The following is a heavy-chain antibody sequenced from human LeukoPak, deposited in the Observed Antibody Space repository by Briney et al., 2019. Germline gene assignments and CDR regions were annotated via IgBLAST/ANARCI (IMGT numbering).Heavy chain of an antibody. CDR1: VYTFTSYD. Sequence: ASVTVSFKASVYTFTSYDINWVRQATGQGLEWMGWMNPNSGNTGYAQNFQGRVTMTRSASINTAYMELSSLTSDDTAVYYCARSSVGARRRIDYWGQGTLVTVSS. V-gene: IGHV1-8*01. J-gene: IGHJ4*02. CDR2: MNPNSGNT. CDR3: ARSSVGARRRIDY. D-gene: IGHD1-26*01.